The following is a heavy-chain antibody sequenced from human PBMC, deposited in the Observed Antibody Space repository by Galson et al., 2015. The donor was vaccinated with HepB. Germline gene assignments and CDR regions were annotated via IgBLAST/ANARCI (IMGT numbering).Heavy chain of an antibody. J-gene: IGHJ2*01. V-gene: IGHV1-69*13. CDR2: IIPIFGTA. CDR3: ARNSYNWNYVRGYFDL. Sequence: SVKVSCKASGGTFSSYAISWVRQAPGQGLEWMGGIIPIFGTANYAQKFQGRVTITADESTSTAYMELSSLRSEDTAVYYCARNSYNWNYVRGYFDLWGRGTLVTVSS. CDR1: GGTFSSYA. D-gene: IGHD1-7*01.